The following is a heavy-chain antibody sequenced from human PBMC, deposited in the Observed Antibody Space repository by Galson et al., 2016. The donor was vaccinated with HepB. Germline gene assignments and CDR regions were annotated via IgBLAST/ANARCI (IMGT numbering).Heavy chain of an antibody. CDR1: GGSISRSNYY. CDR2: IFFSGRT. Sequence: ETLSLTCTVSGGSISRSNYYWGWIRQSPGKGPEWVGSIFFSGRTYYNPSLKSRLTISVDPSKNQFSLKLRSVTAADTAIYYCATPMGYYEGSGHYHGDYWGQGTLVIVSS. CDR3: ATPMGYYEGSGHYHGDY. J-gene: IGHJ4*02. V-gene: IGHV4-39*01. D-gene: IGHD3-22*01.